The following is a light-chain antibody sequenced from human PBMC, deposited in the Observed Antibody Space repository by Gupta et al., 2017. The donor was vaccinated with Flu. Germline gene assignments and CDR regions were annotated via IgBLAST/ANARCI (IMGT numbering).Light chain of an antibody. CDR2: RNN. CDR1: SSNMGSNY. V-gene: IGLV1-47*01. Sequence: VNIACSGSSSNMGSNYRNWYQHLPGTAPKLLIYRNNQRHLGGPGRFSGSKSGTSASLAISGLRSEDEADYYCVALYDSLSGRVVFGGGTKLTVL. J-gene: IGLJ2*01. CDR3: VALYDSLSGRVV.